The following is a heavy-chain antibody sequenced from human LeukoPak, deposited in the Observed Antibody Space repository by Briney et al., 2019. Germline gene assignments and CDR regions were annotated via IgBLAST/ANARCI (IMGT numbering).Heavy chain of an antibody. CDR3: ARGRYSSSWYLDY. D-gene: IGHD6-13*01. CDR2: INHSGST. CDR1: GGSFSGYY. V-gene: IGHV4-34*01. Sequence: SETLSLTCAVYGGSFSGYYWSWIRQPPGKGLEWIGEINHSGSTNYNPSLKSRVTISVDTSKNQFSLKLSSVTAADTAVYYCARGRYSSSWYLDYWGQGALVTVSS. J-gene: IGHJ4*02.